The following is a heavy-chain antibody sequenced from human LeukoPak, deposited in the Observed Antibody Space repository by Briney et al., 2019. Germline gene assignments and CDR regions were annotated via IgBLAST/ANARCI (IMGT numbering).Heavy chain of an antibody. CDR1: GYTFTTYY. Sequence: ASVRLSCKASGYTFTTYYMHWVRQAPGQGVEWMGTINPSGGSTNYEQKLQGRVTMTSDTSTSTVYMELSSLRYEDTAVYYCAREYYDRLGYYYGMDVWGQGTTVTVSS. V-gene: IGHV1-46*04. CDR2: INPSGGST. CDR3: AREYYDRLGYYYGMDV. J-gene: IGHJ6*02. D-gene: IGHD3-22*01.